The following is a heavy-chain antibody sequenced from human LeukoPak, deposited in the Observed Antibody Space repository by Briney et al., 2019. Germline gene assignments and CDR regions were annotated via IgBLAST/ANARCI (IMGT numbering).Heavy chain of an antibody. D-gene: IGHD2-15*01. CDR3: ARDCSGGSCYPGWFDP. J-gene: IGHJ5*02. CDR2: IWFGEGSQ. V-gene: IGHV3-33*08. Sequence: GRSLRLSCAASGFSFSNSGMHWVRQAPGKGLEWVAGIWFGEGSQYYADSVKGRFIISRDNSKNTLFLEMNSLRAEDTAVYYCARDCSGGSCYPGWFDPWGQGTLVTVSS. CDR1: GFSFSNSG.